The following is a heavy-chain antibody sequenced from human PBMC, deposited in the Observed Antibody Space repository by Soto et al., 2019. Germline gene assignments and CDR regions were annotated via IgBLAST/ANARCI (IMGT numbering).Heavy chain of an antibody. CDR2: IYSGGTT. J-gene: IGHJ4*01. CDR3: TRGPPAGHQ. D-gene: IGHD2-2*01. Sequence: EVQVVESGGGLIQPGGSLRLSCAASGFSVSNNYMSWVRQAPGKGLEWVSLIYSGGTTHYADSVKGRFTISRDSSNNTLHLQMNSLRVEDTALYYCTRGPPAGHQWGPGTLVTVAS. CDR1: GFSVSNNY. V-gene: IGHV3-53*01.